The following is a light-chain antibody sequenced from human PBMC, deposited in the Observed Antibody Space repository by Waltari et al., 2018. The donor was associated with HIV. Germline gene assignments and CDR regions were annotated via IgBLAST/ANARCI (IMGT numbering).Light chain of an antibody. CDR3: ASFTSGRLNV. CDR1: SSDVGAYDY. CDR2: DVY. V-gene: IGLV2-14*03. J-gene: IGLJ1*01. Sequence: QSALTQPASVSGSPGQSITISCTGTSSDVGAYDYLSWYQQHPGKVPKLLIYDVYNRPSRISNRFSGSKSGNTASLTISGLQAEDEAHYYCASFTSGRLNVFGTGTKVTVL.